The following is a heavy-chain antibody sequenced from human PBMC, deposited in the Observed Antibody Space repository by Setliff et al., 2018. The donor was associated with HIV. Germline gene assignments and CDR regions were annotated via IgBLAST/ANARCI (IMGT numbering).Heavy chain of an antibody. CDR3: ARELLRSWDGSENSYKPYYFDY. J-gene: IGHJ4*02. CDR2: IYNRGST. D-gene: IGHD3-10*01. Sequence: SETLSLTCAVSGYAISSGYYWGWIRRPPGKGLEWIGSIYNRGSTYYNPSLKSQVTISVDTSKIQFSLKLSSVTAADTAVYYCARELLRSWDGSENSYKPYYFDYWGQGTLVTVSS. CDR1: GYAISSGYY. V-gene: IGHV4-38-2*02.